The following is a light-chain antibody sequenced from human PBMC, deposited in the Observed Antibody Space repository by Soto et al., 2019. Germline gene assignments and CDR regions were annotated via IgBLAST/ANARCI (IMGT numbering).Light chain of an antibody. Sequence: QSALTQPPSASGSPGQSVTISCIGTSSDVGGYNYVSWYQQHPGKAPKLMIYEVSXRPSGXPDRFSXXXXXXXAXXTVXGLQAEDEADYYCSSYAASNNLGVFGGGTKLTVL. CDR2: EVS. CDR3: SSYAASNNLGV. CDR1: SSDVGGYNY. V-gene: IGLV2-8*01. J-gene: IGLJ2*01.